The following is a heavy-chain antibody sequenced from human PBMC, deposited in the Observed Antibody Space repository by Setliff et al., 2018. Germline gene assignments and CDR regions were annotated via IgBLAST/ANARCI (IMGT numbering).Heavy chain of an antibody. Sequence: GGSLRLSCVASGFNFNSYVMHWVRQAPGKGLEWVAVLSYDERVIYYADSVKGRFTISRDNSKRTLYLQMNGLRPEDTAVYYCARLGITMVKGVIPDYWGQGTLVTVSS. D-gene: IGHD3-10*01. CDR1: GFNFNSYV. CDR2: LSYDERVI. CDR3: ARLGITMVKGVIPDY. V-gene: IGHV3-30*03. J-gene: IGHJ4*02.